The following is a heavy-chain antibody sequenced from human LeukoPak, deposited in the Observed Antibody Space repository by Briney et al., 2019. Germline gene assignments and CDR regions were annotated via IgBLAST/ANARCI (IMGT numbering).Heavy chain of an antibody. J-gene: IGHJ4*02. CDR3: ARDLGAAAGEGAFDY. CDR1: GFTFSSYE. V-gene: IGHV3-23*01. CDR2: ISGSGGST. Sequence: GGSLRLSCAASGFTFSSYEMNWVRQAPGKGLEWVSAISGSGGSTYYADSVKGRFTISRDNSKNTLYLQMNSLRAEDTAVYYCARDLGAAAGEGAFDYWGQGTLVTVSS. D-gene: IGHD6-13*01.